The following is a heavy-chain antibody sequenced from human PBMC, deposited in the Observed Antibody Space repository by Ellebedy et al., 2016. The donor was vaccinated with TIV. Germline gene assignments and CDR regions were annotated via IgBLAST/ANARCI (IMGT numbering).Heavy chain of an antibody. CDR3: ANHGKPGKYYYYGMDV. D-gene: IGHD1-14*01. CDR1: GFTFSSYA. CDR2: ISGSGGST. Sequence: GESLKISXAASGFTFSSYAMSCVRLAPGKGLEWVSAISGSGGSTYYADSVKGRFTISRDNSKNTLYLQMNSLRAEDTAVYYCANHGKPGKYYYYGMDVWGQGTTVTVSS. J-gene: IGHJ6*02. V-gene: IGHV3-23*01.